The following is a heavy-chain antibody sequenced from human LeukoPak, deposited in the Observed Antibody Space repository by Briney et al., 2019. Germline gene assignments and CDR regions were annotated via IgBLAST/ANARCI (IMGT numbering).Heavy chain of an antibody. CDR1: GGTFSSYA. J-gene: IGHJ3*02. CDR2: IIPIFGTA. V-gene: IGHV1-69*13. D-gene: IGHD1-26*01. Sequence: SVTVSCKASGGTFSSYAISWVRQAPGQGLEWMGGIIPIFGTANYAQDFLGRVTITADESTSTAYMELSSLRSEDTAVYYCATEWADAFDIWGQGTMVTVSS. CDR3: ATEWADAFDI.